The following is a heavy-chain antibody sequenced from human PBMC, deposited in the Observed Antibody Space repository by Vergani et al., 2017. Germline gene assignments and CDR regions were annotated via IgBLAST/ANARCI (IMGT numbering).Heavy chain of an antibody. CDR1: GFSFPGYA. V-gene: IGHV3-23*04. CDR3: TKGSRGYTGYFFDY. Sequence: EVQLVESGGGLVQPGGSLRLSCEASGFSFPGYAMSWVRQAPGKGLEWVSSVSGSSATPYYADSVKGRFIISRDNSKNTLHLQMNSLRADETAVYYCTKGSRGYTGYFFDYWGQGTLATVSS. J-gene: IGHJ4*02. CDR2: VSGSSATP. D-gene: IGHD5-12*01.